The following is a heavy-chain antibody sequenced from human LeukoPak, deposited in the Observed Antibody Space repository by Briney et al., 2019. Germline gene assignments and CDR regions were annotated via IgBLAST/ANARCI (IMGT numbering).Heavy chain of an antibody. CDR1: GGSCKGFY. D-gene: IGHD1-26*01. CDR3: AREVGATNLYYYYYMDV. CDR2: INQSGSP. J-gene: IGHJ6*03. Sequence: SETMSLPWGVCGGSCKGFYWGGLRHPPGKGLEWIGEINQSGSPNYNPSLKSRVTISVDTSKNQFALKLSSVTAADTAVYYCAREVGATNLYYYYYMDVWGKGTTVTVSS. V-gene: IGHV4-34*01.